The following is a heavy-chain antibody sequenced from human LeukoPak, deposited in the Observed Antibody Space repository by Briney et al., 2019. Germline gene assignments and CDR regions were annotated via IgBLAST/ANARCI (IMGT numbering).Heavy chain of an antibody. D-gene: IGHD4-11*01. V-gene: IGHV3-21*01. CDR2: ISSSSSYI. CDR1: GFTFSSYS. J-gene: IGHJ4*02. CDR3: ARGDDYSSTFDY. Sequence: GGSLRLSCAASGFTFSSYSMNWVRQAPGKGLEWVSSISSSSSYIYYADSVKGRFTISRDNAKNSLYQQMNSLRAEDTAVYYCARGDDYSSTFDYWGQGTLVTVSS.